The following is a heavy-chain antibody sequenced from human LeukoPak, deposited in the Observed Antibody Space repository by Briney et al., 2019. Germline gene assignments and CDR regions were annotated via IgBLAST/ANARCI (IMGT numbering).Heavy chain of an antibody. D-gene: IGHD3-22*01. CDR3: ARDNYYDSSGYCAH. Sequence: GGSLRLSCAASGFPFSTYAMHWVRQAPGKGLEWVAVISYDGSNKYYADSVKGRFTISRDNFKNTLYLQMNSLRAEDTAVYYCARDNYYDSSGYCAHWGQGTLVTVSS. CDR2: ISYDGSNK. CDR1: GFPFSTYA. V-gene: IGHV3-30-3*01. J-gene: IGHJ4*02.